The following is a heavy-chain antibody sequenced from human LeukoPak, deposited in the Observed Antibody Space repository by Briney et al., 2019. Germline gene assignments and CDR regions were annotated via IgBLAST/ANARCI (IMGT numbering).Heavy chain of an antibody. J-gene: IGHJ4*02. D-gene: IGHD1-26*01. Sequence: PGGSLRLSCAASGFTFSSYAMHWVRQAPGKGLEYVSAISSNGGSTYYANSVKGRFTISRDNSKNTLYLQMGSLRAEDMAVYYCARSGSYLGYFDYWGQGTLVTVSS. CDR2: ISSNGGST. CDR3: ARSGSYLGYFDY. V-gene: IGHV3-64*01. CDR1: GFTFSSYA.